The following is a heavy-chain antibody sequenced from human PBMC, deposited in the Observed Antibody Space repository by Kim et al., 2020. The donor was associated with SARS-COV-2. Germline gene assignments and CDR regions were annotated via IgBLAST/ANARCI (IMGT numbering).Heavy chain of an antibody. CDR1: GFTFTDYH. CDR2: ISPSGISR. Sequence: GGSLRLSCAASGFTFTDYHMSWVRQAPGRGLEWISYISPSGISRYYADSIDGRFTISRDNAKKSVFLEMNSLRDEDTAVYYCARGGGSHWGQGTLVTVSS. CDR3: ARGGGSH. V-gene: IGHV3-11*01. D-gene: IGHD3-10*01. J-gene: IGHJ4*02.